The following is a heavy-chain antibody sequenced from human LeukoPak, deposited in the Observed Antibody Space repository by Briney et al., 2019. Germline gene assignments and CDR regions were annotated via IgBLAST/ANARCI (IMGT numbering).Heavy chain of an antibody. CDR3: ARVHYGGSALDI. D-gene: IGHD4-23*01. CDR2: IYYSGST. J-gene: IGHJ3*02. CDR1: GGSISSYY. V-gene: IGHV4-59*01. Sequence: SETLSLTCTVSGGSISSYYWSWIRQPPGKGLEWIGYIYYSGSTNYNSSLKSRVTISVDTSKNQFSLKLSSVTAADTAVYYCARVHYGGSALDIWGQGTMVTVSS.